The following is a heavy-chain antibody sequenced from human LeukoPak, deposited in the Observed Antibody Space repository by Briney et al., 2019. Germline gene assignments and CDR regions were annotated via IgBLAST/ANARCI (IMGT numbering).Heavy chain of an antibody. D-gene: IGHD3-3*01. J-gene: IGHJ4*02. Sequence: GGSLRLSCAASGFTFSNYWMIWVRQAPGKGLQWVANIKEDGSEKYYVDSVKGRFTISRDNAKNSLYLQMNSLGAEDTAVYYCARSITIFGLVIYYFDFWGQGTLVTVSS. V-gene: IGHV3-7*03. CDR2: IKEDGSEK. CDR1: GFTFSNYW. CDR3: ARSITIFGLVIYYFDF.